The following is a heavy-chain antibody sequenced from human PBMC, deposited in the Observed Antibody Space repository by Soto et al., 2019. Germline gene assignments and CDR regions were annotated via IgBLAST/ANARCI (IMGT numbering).Heavy chain of an antibody. V-gene: IGHV4-61*05. D-gene: IGHD2-8*01. Sequence: SETLSLTCTVSGGSISSSSYYWGWIRQPPGKGLEWIGYIYYSGSTNYNPSLKSRVTISIDTPKNQFSLRLNSVTAADTAVYYCARIDPPLMLAWFDPWGQGTLVTVSS. CDR2: IYYSGST. J-gene: IGHJ5*02. CDR3: ARIDPPLMLAWFDP. CDR1: GGSISSSSYY.